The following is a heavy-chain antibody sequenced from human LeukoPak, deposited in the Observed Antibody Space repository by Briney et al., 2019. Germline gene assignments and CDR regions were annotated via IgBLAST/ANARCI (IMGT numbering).Heavy chain of an antibody. Sequence: GGSLRLSCAASGFTFSSYAMHWVRQAPGKGLEYVSAISSNGGSTYYANSVKGRFTISRDNSKNTLYLQMGSLRAEDMAVYYCARDTYGSGSYYNAPLDYWGQGTLVTVSS. CDR2: ISSNGGST. D-gene: IGHD3-10*01. CDR1: GFTFSSYA. J-gene: IGHJ4*02. CDR3: ARDTYGSGSYYNAPLDY. V-gene: IGHV3-64*01.